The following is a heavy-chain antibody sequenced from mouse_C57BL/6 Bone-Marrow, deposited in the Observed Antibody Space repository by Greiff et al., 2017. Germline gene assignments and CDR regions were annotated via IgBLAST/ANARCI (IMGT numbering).Heavy chain of an antibody. J-gene: IGHJ3*01. V-gene: IGHV5-6*02. CDR3: ARHDGNYEFAY. CDR1: GFTFSSCG. D-gene: IGHD2-3*01. CDR2: ISSGGSYT. Sequence: DVKLVESGGDLVKPGGSLKLSCAASGFTFSSCGMSWVRQTPDKRLEWVATISSGGSYTYYPDSVKGRFTISRDNAKNTLYLQMSSLKSEDTAMYYCARHDGNYEFAYWGQGTLVTVSA.